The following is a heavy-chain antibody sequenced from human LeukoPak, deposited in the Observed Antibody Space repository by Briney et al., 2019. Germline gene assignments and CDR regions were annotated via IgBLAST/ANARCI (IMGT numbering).Heavy chain of an antibody. Sequence: SETLSLTCTVSGYSISSGYYWGWIRQPPGKGLEWIGYIYYSGSTNYNPSLKSRVTISVDTSKNQFSLKLTSVTAADTAVYYCARTTEGGYTYGYFYYYYMDVRGKGTTVTISS. D-gene: IGHD5-18*01. J-gene: IGHJ6*03. CDR3: ARTTEGGYTYGYFYYYYMDV. CDR2: IYYSGST. V-gene: IGHV4-61*01. CDR1: GYSISSGYY.